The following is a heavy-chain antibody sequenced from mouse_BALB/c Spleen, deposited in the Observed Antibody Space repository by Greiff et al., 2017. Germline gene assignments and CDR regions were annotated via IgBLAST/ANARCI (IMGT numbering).Heavy chain of an antibody. D-gene: IGHD1-1*01. Sequence: VHVKQSGAELVKPGASVKLSCTASGFNIKDTYMHWVKQRPEQGLEWIGRIDPANGNTKYDPKFQGKATITADTSSNTAYLQLSSLTSEDTAVYYCAYYYGSSYGAWFAYWGQGTLVTVSA. CDR2: IDPANGNT. V-gene: IGHV14-3*02. CDR3: AYYYGSSYGAWFAY. CDR1: GFNIKDTY. J-gene: IGHJ3*01.